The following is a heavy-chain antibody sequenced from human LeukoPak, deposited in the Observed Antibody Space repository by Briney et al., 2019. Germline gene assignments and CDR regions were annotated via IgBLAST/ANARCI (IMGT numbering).Heavy chain of an antibody. CDR3: ARDYHGYFDY. CDR2: INQDGGEK. D-gene: IGHD1-14*01. Sequence: PGGSLRLSCAASGFTFSRYWMTWVRQAPGKGLEWAANINQDGGEKYYVDSVKGRFTISRDNAKNSLYLQMNSLRAEDAAVYYCARDYHGYFDYWGQGTLVTVSS. CDR1: GFTFSRYW. V-gene: IGHV3-7*01. J-gene: IGHJ4*02.